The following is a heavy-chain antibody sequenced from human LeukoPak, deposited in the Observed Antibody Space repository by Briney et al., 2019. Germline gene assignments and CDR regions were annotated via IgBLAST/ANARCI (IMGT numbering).Heavy chain of an antibody. CDR3: ARVDPAMVIDY. J-gene: IGHJ4*02. CDR2: IIPILGIA. Sequence: ASVKVSCKASGGTHSSYAISWVRRAPGQGLEWMGRIIPILGIANYAQKFQGRVTITADKSTSTAYMELSSLRSEDTAVYYCARVDPAMVIDYWGQGTLVTVSS. CDR1: GGTHSSYA. D-gene: IGHD5-18*01. V-gene: IGHV1-69*04.